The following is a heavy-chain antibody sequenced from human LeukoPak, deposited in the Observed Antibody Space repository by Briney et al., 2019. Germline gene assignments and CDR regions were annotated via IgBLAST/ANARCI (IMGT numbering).Heavy chain of an antibody. CDR3: ARQTHYYYYYMDV. Sequence: GESLKISCKASGYSFTGYWIAWVRQMPGKGLEWMGIIYPGDSDTRYSPSFQGQVTMSADKSINTAYLQWSSLKASDSAIYYCARQTHYYYYYMDVWGKGTTVTVSS. CDR1: GYSFTGYW. J-gene: IGHJ6*03. V-gene: IGHV5-51*01. CDR2: IYPGDSDT.